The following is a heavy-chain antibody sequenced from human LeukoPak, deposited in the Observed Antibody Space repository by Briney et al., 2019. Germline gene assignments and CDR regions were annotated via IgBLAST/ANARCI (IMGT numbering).Heavy chain of an antibody. CDR1: GGSISSYY. CDR3: ARDGADFWSGYQYYYYYYMDV. V-gene: IGHV4-4*07. Sequence: SETLSLTCTVSGGSISSYYWSWIRQPAGKGLEWIGRIYTSGSTNYNPSLKSRVTMSIDTSKNQFSLKLSSVTAADTAVYYCARDGADFWSGYQYYYYYYMDVWGKGTTVTVSS. D-gene: IGHD3-3*01. CDR2: IYTSGST. J-gene: IGHJ6*03.